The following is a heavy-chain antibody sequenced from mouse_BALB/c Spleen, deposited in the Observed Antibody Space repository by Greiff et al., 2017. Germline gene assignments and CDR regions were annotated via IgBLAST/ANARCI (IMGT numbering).Heavy chain of an antibody. Sequence: EVQRVESGGGLVQPGGSLKLSCAASGFTFSSYGMSWVRQTPDKRLELVATINSNGGSTYYPDSVKGRFTISRDNAKNTLYLQMSSLKSEDTAMYYCAREGYYGSSSWFAYWGQGTLVTVSA. CDR2: INSNGGST. CDR1: GFTFSSYG. D-gene: IGHD1-1*01. J-gene: IGHJ3*01. CDR3: AREGYYGSSSWFAY. V-gene: IGHV5-6-3*01.